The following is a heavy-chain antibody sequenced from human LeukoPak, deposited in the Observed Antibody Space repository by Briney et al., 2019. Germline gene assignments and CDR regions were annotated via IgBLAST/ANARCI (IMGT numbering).Heavy chain of an antibody. Sequence: ASVKVSCKASGYTFTSYGISWARQAPGQGLEWMGWISAYNGNTNYAQKLQGRVTMTTDTSTSTAYMELRSLRSDDTAVYYCARDFLHSSGRLQVPGYWGQGTLVTVSS. J-gene: IGHJ4*02. CDR3: ARDFLHSSGRLQVPGY. CDR2: ISAYNGNT. CDR1: GYTFTSYG. D-gene: IGHD6-19*01. V-gene: IGHV1-18*01.